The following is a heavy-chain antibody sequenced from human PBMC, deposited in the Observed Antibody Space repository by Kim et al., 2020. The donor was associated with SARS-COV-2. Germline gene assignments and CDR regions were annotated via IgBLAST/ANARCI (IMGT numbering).Heavy chain of an antibody. V-gene: IGHV3-30*04. Sequence: GGSLRLSCAASGFTFSSYAMHWVRQAPGKGLEWVAVISYDGSNKYYADSVKGRFTISRDNSKNTLYLQMNSLRAEDTAVYYCARDMCTSCYVFDYWGQGTLVTVSS. CDR3: ARDMCTSCYVFDY. CDR1: GFTFSSYA. D-gene: IGHD2-2*01. CDR2: ISYDGSNK. J-gene: IGHJ4*02.